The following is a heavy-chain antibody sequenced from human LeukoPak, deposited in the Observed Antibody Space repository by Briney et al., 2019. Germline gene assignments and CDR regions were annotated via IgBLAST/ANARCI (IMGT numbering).Heavy chain of an antibody. D-gene: IGHD1-26*01. CDR1: GYTFTGYY. J-gene: IGHJ4*02. V-gene: IGHV1-2*04. CDR2: INPNSGGT. CDR3: ARDAGGSYYAH. Sequence: SSVKVSCKSSGYTFTGYYMHWVRQAPGQGLEWMGWINPNSGGTNYAQKFQGWVTMTRDTSISTAYMELSRLRSDDTAVYYCARDAGGSYYAHWGQGTLVTVSS.